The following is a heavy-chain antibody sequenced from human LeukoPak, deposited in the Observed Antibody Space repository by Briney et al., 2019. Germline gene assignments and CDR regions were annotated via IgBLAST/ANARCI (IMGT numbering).Heavy chain of an antibody. CDR1: GYTFTGYY. Sequence: ASVKVSCKASGYTFTGYYMHWVRQAPGQGLKWMGWINPNSGGTNYAQKFQGRVTMTRGTSISTAYMELSRLRSDDTAVYYCARVLGYCSGGSCYSKSGSYYMDVWGKGTTVTVSS. CDR2: INPNSGGT. CDR3: ARVLGYCSGGSCYSKSGSYYMDV. D-gene: IGHD2-15*01. V-gene: IGHV1-2*02. J-gene: IGHJ6*03.